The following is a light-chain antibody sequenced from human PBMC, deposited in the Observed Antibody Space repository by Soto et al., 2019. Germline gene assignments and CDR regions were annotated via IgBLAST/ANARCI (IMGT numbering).Light chain of an antibody. CDR3: QTWATGPDWV. V-gene: IGLV4-69*01. J-gene: IGLJ3*02. CDR1: SGHSSYT. CDR2: LDSDGSH. Sequence: QLVLTQSPSASASLGASVKLTCTLSSGHSSYTIAWHQQQPDKGPRYLMKLDSDGSHRKGDGIPDCFSGSSSGTERYLTISSLQSEDEADYYCQTWATGPDWVFGGGTKLTVL.